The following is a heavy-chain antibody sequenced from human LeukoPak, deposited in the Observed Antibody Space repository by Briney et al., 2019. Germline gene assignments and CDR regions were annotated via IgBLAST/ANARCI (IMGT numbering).Heavy chain of an antibody. CDR1: GFTFSGSS. J-gene: IGHJ4*02. Sequence: PGGSLRLSCVASGFTFSGSSMYWVRQASGKGLEWVARIRSKDYNYATVYAASVKGRFTISRDDSTNTAYLQMNSLKSEDTAVYYCISPRGSSLDYWGQGTLVTVSS. CDR2: IRSKDYNYAT. D-gene: IGHD3-10*01. V-gene: IGHV3-73*01. CDR3: ISPRGSSLDY.